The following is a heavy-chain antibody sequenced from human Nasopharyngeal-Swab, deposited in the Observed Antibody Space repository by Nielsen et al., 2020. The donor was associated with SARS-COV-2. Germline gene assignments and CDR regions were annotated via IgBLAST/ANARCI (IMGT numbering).Heavy chain of an antibody. CDR3: AKAPYLRGLDV. CDR2: ISGSGDTT. V-gene: IGHV3-23*01. J-gene: IGHJ6*02. D-gene: IGHD2-21*01. Sequence: GGSLRLSCAASGFTFSGYAMSWVRQAPGKGLAWVSIISGSGDTTYYADSVNDRFTISRDNSKNTLYLQTNSLRVEDTAVYYCAKAPYLRGLDVWGQGTTVTVSS. CDR1: GFTFSGYA.